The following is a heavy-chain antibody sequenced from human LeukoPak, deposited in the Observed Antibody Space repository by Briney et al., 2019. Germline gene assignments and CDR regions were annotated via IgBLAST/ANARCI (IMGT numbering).Heavy chain of an antibody. Sequence: PGGSLRLSCAASGFTFSGSGMHWVRQAPGKGLEWVAFIRHDGSDKYYADSVKGRFTISRDNSKNTLYLQMNSLRAEDTAVYYCAKDPHLGYCSSTSCYGVAFHIWGQGTMVTVSS. CDR1: GFTFSGSG. D-gene: IGHD2-2*01. CDR3: AKDPHLGYCSSTSCYGVAFHI. J-gene: IGHJ3*02. CDR2: IRHDGSDK. V-gene: IGHV3-30*02.